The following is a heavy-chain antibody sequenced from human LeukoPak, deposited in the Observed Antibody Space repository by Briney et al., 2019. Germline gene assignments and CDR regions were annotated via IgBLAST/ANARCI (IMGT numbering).Heavy chain of an antibody. J-gene: IGHJ4*02. CDR1: GFTFSSYA. D-gene: IGHD3-22*01. V-gene: IGHV3-30-3*01. CDR2: ISYDGSNK. Sequence: PGGSLRLSCAASGFTFSSYAMHWVRQAPGKGLEWVAVISYDGSNKYYADSVKGRFTISIDNSKNTLYLQMNSLRAEDTAVYYCARETPLETYITMIVGATPPPDYWGQGTLVTVSS. CDR3: ARETPLETYITMIVGATPPPDY.